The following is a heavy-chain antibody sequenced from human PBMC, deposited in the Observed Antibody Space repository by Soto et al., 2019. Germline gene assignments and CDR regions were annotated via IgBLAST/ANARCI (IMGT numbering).Heavy chain of an antibody. CDR3: GRRYGKNVFDI. CDR2: IYYSGST. D-gene: IGHD5-18*01. V-gene: IGHV4-59*01. CDR1: GGSISSYY. J-gene: IGHJ3*02. Sequence: SETLSLTCTVSGGSISSYYWSWIRQPPGKGLEWIGYIYYSGSTNYNPSLKSRVTISVDTSKNQFSLKLSSVTAPDTAVYYCGRRYGKNVFDIWGQGTMVTVSS.